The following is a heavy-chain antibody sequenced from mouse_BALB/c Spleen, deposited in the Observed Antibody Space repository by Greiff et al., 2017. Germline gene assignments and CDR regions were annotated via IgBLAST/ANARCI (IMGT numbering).Heavy chain of an antibody. CDR1: GFTFSSFG. J-gene: IGHJ2*01. D-gene: IGHD1-1*01. CDR2: ISSGSSTI. V-gene: IGHV5-17*02. CDR3: AREGYYGSSPGYFDY. Sequence: DVQLVESGGGLVQPGGSRKLSCAASGFTFSSFGMHWVRQAPEKGLEWVAYISSGSSTIYYADTVKGRFTISRDNPKNTLFLQMTSLRSEDTAMYYCAREGYYGSSPGYFDYWGQGTTLTVSS.